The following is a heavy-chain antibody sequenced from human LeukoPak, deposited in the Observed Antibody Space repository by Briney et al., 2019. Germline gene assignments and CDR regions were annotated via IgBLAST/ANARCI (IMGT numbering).Heavy chain of an antibody. CDR3: ARGAGILTGYYKPDAFDI. CDR1: GGSISSGSYY. CDR2: IYTSGST. D-gene: IGHD3-9*01. Sequence: PSETLSLTCTVSGGSISSGSYYWSWIRQPAGKGLEWIGRIYTSGSTNYNPSLKSRVTISVDTSKNQFSLKLSSVTAADTAVYYCARGAGILTGYYKPDAFDIWGQGTMVTVSS. V-gene: IGHV4-61*02. J-gene: IGHJ3*02.